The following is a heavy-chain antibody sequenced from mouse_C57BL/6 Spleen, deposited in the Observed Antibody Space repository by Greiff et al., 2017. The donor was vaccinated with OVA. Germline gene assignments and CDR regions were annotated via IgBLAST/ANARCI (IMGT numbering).Heavy chain of an antibody. CDR3: ARMFITTIVGYFDV. V-gene: IGHV5-17*01. D-gene: IGHD1-1*01. Sequence: EVKLMESGGGLVKPGGSLKLSCAASGFTFSDYGIHWVRQAPEKGLEWVAYISSGSTTIYYADTVKGRFTISRDNAKNTLFLQMTRLRSEDTAMYYCARMFITTIVGYFDVWGTGTTVTVSS. CDR2: ISSGSTTI. J-gene: IGHJ1*03. CDR1: GFTFSDYG.